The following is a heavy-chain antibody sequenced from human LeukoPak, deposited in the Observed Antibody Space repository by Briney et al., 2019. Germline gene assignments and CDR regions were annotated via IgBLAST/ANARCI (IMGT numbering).Heavy chain of an antibody. J-gene: IGHJ4*02. Sequence: GGSLRLSCAASGFTFSSYGMSWVRQAPGKGLEWVSAISGSGGSTYYADSVKGRFTISRDNSKNTLYLQMNSLRAEDTAVYYCAKVGYSSSWYQGYFDYWGQGTLVTVSS. V-gene: IGHV3-23*01. CDR2: ISGSGGST. CDR3: AKVGYSSSWYQGYFDY. D-gene: IGHD6-13*01. CDR1: GFTFSSYG.